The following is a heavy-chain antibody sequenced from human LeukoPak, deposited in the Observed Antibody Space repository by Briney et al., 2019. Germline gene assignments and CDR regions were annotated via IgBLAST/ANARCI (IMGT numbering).Heavy chain of an antibody. D-gene: IGHD1-26*01. CDR1: GFTFSSYG. CDR3: AKDFRDKSGSYDY. CDR2: IRYDGSNK. Sequence: GGSLRLSCAASGFTFSSYGMHWVRQAPGKGLEWVAFIRYDGSNKYYADSVKGRFTISRDNSKNTLYLQMNSLRAEDTAVYYCAKDFRDKSGSYDYWGQGTLVTVSS. V-gene: IGHV3-30*02. J-gene: IGHJ4*02.